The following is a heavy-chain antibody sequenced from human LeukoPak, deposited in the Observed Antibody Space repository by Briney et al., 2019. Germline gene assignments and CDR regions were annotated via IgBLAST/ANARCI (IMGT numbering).Heavy chain of an antibody. Sequence: ASVKVSCKTSGYTFGSYYMHWVRQAPGQGLEWMGTINPNGGGTNYAQKFQGRVTMTRGTSISTAYMELSRLTSDDTAMYYCARGSSSWYVGPPLDCWGQGTLVTVSS. CDR2: INPNGGGT. D-gene: IGHD6-13*01. J-gene: IGHJ4*02. CDR3: ARGSSSWYVGPPLDC. V-gene: IGHV1-46*01. CDR1: GYTFGSYY.